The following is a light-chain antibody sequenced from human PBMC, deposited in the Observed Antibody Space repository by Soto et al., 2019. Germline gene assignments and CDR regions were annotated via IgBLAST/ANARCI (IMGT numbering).Light chain of an antibody. CDR2: EVS. V-gene: IGLV2-14*01. J-gene: IGLJ1*01. Sequence: QSALTQAASVSGSPGQSITISCTGTSSDVGGYKFVSWYQHHPGKAPKLMISEVSNRPSGVSNRFSGSKSGNTASLTISGLQVEDEADYYCVSYSSSSTLYVFGTGTKLTVL. CDR3: VSYSSSSTLYV. CDR1: SSDVGGYKF.